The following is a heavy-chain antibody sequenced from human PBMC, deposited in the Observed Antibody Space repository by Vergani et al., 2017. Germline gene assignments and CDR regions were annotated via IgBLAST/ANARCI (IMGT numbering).Heavy chain of an antibody. V-gene: IGHV3-33*06. CDR1: GLTFSNYA. J-gene: IGHJ4*02. D-gene: IGHD2-2*02. Sequence: QVQLVESGGGVVQPGRSLRLSCAASGLTFSNYAMHSVRQAPGTGLEWVAVIWSDGSNKYYGDSVRGRFTISRDNSKTTLYLQMNSLRAEDTAVYYCAKETQDDTVEAPAAIQGTFDNWGQGTLVTVSS. CDR2: IWSDGSNK. CDR3: AKETQDDTVEAPAAIQGTFDN.